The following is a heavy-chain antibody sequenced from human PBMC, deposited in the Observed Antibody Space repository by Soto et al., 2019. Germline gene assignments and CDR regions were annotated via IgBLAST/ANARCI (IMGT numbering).Heavy chain of an antibody. V-gene: IGHV3-30*18. CDR3: AKDLSPSYYYGSGTSGGFDP. CDR2: ISYDGSNK. CDR1: GFTFSSYG. Sequence: LRLSCAASGFTFSSYGMHWVRQAPGKGLEWVAVISYDGSNKYYADSVKGRFTISRDNSKNTLYLQMNSLRAEDTAVYYCAKDLSPSYYYGSGTSGGFDPWGQGTLVTVSS. J-gene: IGHJ5*02. D-gene: IGHD3-10*01.